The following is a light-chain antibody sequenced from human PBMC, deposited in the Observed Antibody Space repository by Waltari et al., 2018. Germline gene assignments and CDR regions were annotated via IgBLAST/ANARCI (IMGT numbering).Light chain of an antibody. CDR2: DAS. J-gene: IGKJ5*01. V-gene: IGKV3-11*01. Sequence: EIVLTQSPATLSLSPGERATLSCRASQSVSSYLAWYHQKPGQAPRLLIYDASNRATGIPAMFSGSGSGTDFTLTISSLEPEDFAVYYCQQRSNWPITFGQGTRLEMK. CDR1: QSVSSY. CDR3: QQRSNWPIT.